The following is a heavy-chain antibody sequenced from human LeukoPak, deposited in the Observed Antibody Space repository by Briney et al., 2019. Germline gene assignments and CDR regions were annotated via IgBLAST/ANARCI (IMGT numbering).Heavy chain of an antibody. Sequence: PGGSLRLSCAASGFTFSDYYMSWVRQAPGRGLEWVANIKQDGSERYYVDSVKGRFSISRDNAKNSLYLQMNSLRVDDTAVYYCARALGSGTSDHWGQGTLVTVSS. D-gene: IGHD1-26*01. V-gene: IGHV3-7*01. CDR1: GFTFSDYY. J-gene: IGHJ4*02. CDR2: IKQDGSER. CDR3: ARALGSGTSDH.